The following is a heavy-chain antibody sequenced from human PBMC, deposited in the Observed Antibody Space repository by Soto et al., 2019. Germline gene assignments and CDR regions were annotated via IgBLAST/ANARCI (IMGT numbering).Heavy chain of an antibody. V-gene: IGHV1-2*04. Sequence: ASVTVSCKASGYTFTGYYMHWVRQAPGQGLEWMGWINPNSGGTNYAQKFQGWVTMTRDTSISTAYMELSRLRSDDTAVYYCARAEYQLLPGNSGFDYWGQGTLVTVSS. CDR3: ARAEYQLLPGNSGFDY. J-gene: IGHJ4*02. CDR1: GYTFTGYY. CDR2: INPNSGGT. D-gene: IGHD2-2*01.